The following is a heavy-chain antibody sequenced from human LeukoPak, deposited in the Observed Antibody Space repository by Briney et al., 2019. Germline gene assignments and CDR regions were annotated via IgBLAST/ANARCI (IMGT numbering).Heavy chain of an antibody. CDR3: ARDGPWINYYDGSSPV. CDR1: GFMFSTYE. CDR2: ISYSVGTI. D-gene: IGHD3-22*01. J-gene: IGHJ4*02. Sequence: GGSLRLSCAASGFMFSTYEMNWVRQAPGKGLELLSYISYSVGTIDYADSVKGRFTISKDNPQNSLYLQMNSPRAEDTAIYYCARDGPWINYYDGSSPVWGQGTLVTVSS. V-gene: IGHV3-48*03.